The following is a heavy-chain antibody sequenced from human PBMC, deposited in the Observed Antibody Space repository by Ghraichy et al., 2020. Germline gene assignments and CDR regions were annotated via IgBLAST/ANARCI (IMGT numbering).Heavy chain of an antibody. D-gene: IGHD2-21*02. CDR3: AKGRVTHDY. J-gene: IGHJ4*02. Sequence: GSLNISCAASGFTFSTYPMNWVRQPPGKGLEWVSSISASGDNTYYADSVKGRFTISRDNSKSTLLLQMNSLRAEDAAIYYCAKGRVTHDYWGQGTLVTVSS. CDR2: ISASGDNT. V-gene: IGHV3-23*01. CDR1: GFTFSTYP.